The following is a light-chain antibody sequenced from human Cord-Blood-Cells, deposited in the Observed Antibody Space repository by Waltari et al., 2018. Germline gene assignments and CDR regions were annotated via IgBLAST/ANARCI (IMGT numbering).Light chain of an antibody. J-gene: IGKJ1*01. Sequence: EIPMTQSPSSLSASVGDRVTITCRASQSISSYLNWYQQKPGKAPKLLIYAASSLQSGVPSRFSGSGSGTDFTLTISSLQPEDFATYYCQQSYSTPPTFGQGTKVEIK. V-gene: IGKV1-39*01. CDR1: QSISSY. CDR2: AAS. CDR3: QQSYSTPPT.